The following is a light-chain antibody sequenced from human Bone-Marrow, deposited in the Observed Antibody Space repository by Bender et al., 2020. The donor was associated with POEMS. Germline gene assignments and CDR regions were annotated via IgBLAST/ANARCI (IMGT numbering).Light chain of an antibody. CDR1: STDFGFYNR. CDR3: TSYTSTDTAYV. J-gene: IGLJ1*01. Sequence: SALTQPPSVSGSPGQSVTISCTTPSTDFGFYNRVCWFRQTPGAAPKLLIYEVIYRPSGVSNRFSGSKSGNSAFLTISGLQAEDEADYYCTSYTSTDTAYVFGTGTKVTVL. CDR2: EVI. V-gene: IGLV2-18*02.